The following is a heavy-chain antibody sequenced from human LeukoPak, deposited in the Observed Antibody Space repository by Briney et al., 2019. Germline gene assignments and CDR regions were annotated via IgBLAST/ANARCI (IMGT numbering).Heavy chain of an antibody. J-gene: IGHJ1*01. CDR2: ISASSTTI. V-gene: IGHV3-48*01. CDR1: GFTFSSYS. Sequence: GSLRLSCAASGFTFSSYSMNWVRQAPGKRLEWVSYISASSTTIYYADSVKGRFTISRDNAKNSLYLQMNSLRAEDTAVHYCARAWREAAAFVYFHHWGQGTLVTVSS. D-gene: IGHD6-13*01. CDR3: ARAWREAAAFVYFHH.